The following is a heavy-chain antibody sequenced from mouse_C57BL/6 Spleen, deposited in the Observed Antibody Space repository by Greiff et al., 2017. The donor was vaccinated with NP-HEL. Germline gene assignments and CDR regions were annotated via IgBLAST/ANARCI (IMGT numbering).Heavy chain of an antibody. J-gene: IGHJ3*01. CDR3: ASHYYGSSYGFAY. CDR2: IDPSDSYT. CDR1: GYTFTSYW. Sequence: QVQLQQSGAELVKPGASVKLSCKASGYTFTSYWMQWVKQRPGQGLEWIGEIDPSDSYTNYNQKFKGKATLTVDTSSSTAYMQLSSLTSEDSAVYYCASHYYGSSYGFAYWGQGTLVTVSA. D-gene: IGHD1-1*01. V-gene: IGHV1-50*01.